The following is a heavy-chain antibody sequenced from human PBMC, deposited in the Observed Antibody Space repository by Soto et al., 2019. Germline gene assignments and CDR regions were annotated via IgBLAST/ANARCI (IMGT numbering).Heavy chain of an antibody. D-gene: IGHD3-22*01. J-gene: IGHJ3*02. V-gene: IGHV4-39*01. CDR1: GGSISSISYD. CDR2: IYYSGST. CDR3: ARHDYYDSPDAFDI. Sequence: SETLSLTCTVSGGSISSISYDWVWFRQPPGKGLEWIGSIYYSGSTYYNPSLKSRVTISVDTSKNHFSLKLSSVTAADTAVYYCARHDYYDSPDAFDIWGQGTMVT.